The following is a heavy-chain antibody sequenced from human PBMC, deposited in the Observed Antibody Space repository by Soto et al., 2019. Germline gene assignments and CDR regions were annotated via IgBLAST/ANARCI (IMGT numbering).Heavy chain of an antibody. V-gene: IGHV3-30*18. CDR3: AKGGASAAVLDF. CDR2: ISYDAVTK. J-gene: IGHJ4*02. Sequence: GGSLRLSCEASGFTFNLYGMHWVRQAPGKGLEWLSVISYDAVTKHYAGSLRGRFTISRDNSKNSLYLQMSSLRHEDTAVYFCAKGGASAAVLDFWGPGTLVTVSS. CDR1: GFTFNLYG. D-gene: IGHD3-10*01.